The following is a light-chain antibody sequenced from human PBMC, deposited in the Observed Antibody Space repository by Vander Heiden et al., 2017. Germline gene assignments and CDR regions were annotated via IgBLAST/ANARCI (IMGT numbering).Light chain of an antibody. Sequence: DIQMTQSPSSLSASVGARVTITCRASQNISSHLNWYQHKPGKAPKLLIFAASSLQSGVPSRFSGSGSGTDFPLTINSLQPEDFATYYCQQSYSYPHTFGQGTKLEIK. V-gene: IGKV1-39*01. CDR3: QQSYSYPHT. CDR1: QNISSH. J-gene: IGKJ2*01. CDR2: AAS.